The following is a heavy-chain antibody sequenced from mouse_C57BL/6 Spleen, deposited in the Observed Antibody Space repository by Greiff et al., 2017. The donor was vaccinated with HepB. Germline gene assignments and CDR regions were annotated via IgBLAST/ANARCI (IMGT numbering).Heavy chain of an antibody. J-gene: IGHJ2*01. Sequence: VKLQESGAELARPGASVKLSCKASGYTFTSYGISWVKQRTGQGLEWIGEIYPRSGNTYYNEKFKGKATLTADKSSSTAYMELRSLTSEDSAVYFCAKRTAQAEDYWGQGTTLTVSS. CDR1: GYTFTSYG. CDR3: AKRTAQAEDY. CDR2: IYPRSGNT. D-gene: IGHD3-2*02. V-gene: IGHV1-81*01.